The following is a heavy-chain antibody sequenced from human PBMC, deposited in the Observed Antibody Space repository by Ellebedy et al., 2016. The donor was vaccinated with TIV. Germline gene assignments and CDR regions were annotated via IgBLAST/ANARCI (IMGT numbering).Heavy chain of an antibody. J-gene: IGHJ4*02. CDR3: AREVGARTYYFDY. D-gene: IGHD1-26*01. CDR1: GGSISSSSYY. V-gene: IGHV4-61*02. Sequence: LRLSCTVSGGSISSSSYYWSWIRQPAGKGLEWIGRIYTSGSTNYNPSLKSRVTMSVDTSKNQFSLKLSSVTAADTAVYYCAREVGARTYYFDYWGQGTLVTVSS. CDR2: IYTSGST.